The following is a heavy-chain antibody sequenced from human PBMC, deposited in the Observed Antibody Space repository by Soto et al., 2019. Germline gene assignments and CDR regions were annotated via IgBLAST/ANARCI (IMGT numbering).Heavy chain of an antibody. V-gene: IGHV3-13*05. CDR1: GFTFTSYA. CDR3: ARTDRDFYGLDV. J-gene: IGHJ6*02. Sequence: EVQLLESGGGLVQPGGSLRLSCSASGFTFTSYAMSWVRQGTGKGLEWVSGISAAGDPDYADSVEGRFTISRENAQNSFFLQMNSLRVGDTAVYYCARTDRDFYGLDVWGQGTTVIVSS. CDR2: ISAAGDP.